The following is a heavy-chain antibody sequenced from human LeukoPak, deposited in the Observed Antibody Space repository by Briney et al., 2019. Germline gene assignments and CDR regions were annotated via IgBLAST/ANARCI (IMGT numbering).Heavy chain of an antibody. V-gene: IGHV3-23*01. Sequence: GGSLRLSCAASGFTFSSYAMSWVRQAPGKGLEWVSAISGSGGSTYYADSAKGRFTISRYNSKNTLYLQMNSLRAEDTAVYFCAKVSQLLCTFDYWGQGTLVTVSS. CDR1: GFTFSSYA. CDR2: ISGSGGST. CDR3: AKVSQLLCTFDY. D-gene: IGHD3-10*02. J-gene: IGHJ4*02.